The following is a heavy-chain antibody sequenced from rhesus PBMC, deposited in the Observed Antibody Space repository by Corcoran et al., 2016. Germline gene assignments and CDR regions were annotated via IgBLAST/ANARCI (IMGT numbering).Heavy chain of an antibody. Sequence: QVTLKESGPALVKPTQTLTLTCTFSGFSLTTSGIGVGWIRQPPGKALEWLELIYSDDDNRYSTSLKSRLTISKYTSKNQVVLTMTNMDPVDTATYYCARYNWNYGYFDYWGQGVLVTVSS. D-gene: IGHD1-26*01. CDR2: IYSDDDN. V-gene: IGHV2-174*01. J-gene: IGHJ4*01. CDR3: ARYNWNYGYFDY. CDR1: GFSLTTSGIG.